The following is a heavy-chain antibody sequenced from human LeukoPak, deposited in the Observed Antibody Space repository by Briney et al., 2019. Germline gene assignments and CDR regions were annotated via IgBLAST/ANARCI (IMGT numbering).Heavy chain of an antibody. J-gene: IGHJ2*01. CDR3: ARDRHGSGWYKYFDL. CDR2: IYYSGNT. CDR1: GGSFSRYY. V-gene: IGHV4-59*01. Sequence: SETLSLTCTVSGGSFSRYYWSWIRQPPGKGLEWIGYIYYSGNTNYHPSLKSRVTISVDTSKIQFSLKLSSVTAADTAVYYCARDRHGSGWYKYFDLWGRGTLVTVSS. D-gene: IGHD6-19*01.